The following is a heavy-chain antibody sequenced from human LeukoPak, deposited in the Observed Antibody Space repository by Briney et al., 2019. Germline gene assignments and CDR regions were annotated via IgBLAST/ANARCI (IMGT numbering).Heavy chain of an antibody. J-gene: IGHJ4*02. CDR2: ISSSGSTI. CDR3: ARTNYDFWSGYYTALDY. CDR1: GFTFSSYE. Sequence: PGGSLRHSCAASGFTFSSYEMNWVRQAPGKGLEWVSYISSSGSTIYYADSVKGRFTISRDNAKNSLYLQMNSLRAEDTAVYYCARTNYDFWSGYYTALDYWGQGTLVTVSS. V-gene: IGHV3-48*03. D-gene: IGHD3-3*01.